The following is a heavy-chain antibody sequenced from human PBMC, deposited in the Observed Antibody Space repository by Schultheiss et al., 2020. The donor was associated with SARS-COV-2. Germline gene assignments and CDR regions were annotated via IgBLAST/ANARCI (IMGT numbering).Heavy chain of an antibody. CDR1: GFTLGSHW. CDR2: INSDGSST. Sequence: GGSLRLSCAASGFTLGSHWMTWVRQAPGKGLVWVSRINSDGSSTSYADSVKGRFTISRDNAKNTLFLQMNTLRAEDTAVYYCAKGQARDGFSYVYYGMDVWGQGTTVTVSS. J-gene: IGHJ6*02. D-gene: IGHD5-18*01. CDR3: AKGQARDGFSYVYYGMDV. V-gene: IGHV3-74*01.